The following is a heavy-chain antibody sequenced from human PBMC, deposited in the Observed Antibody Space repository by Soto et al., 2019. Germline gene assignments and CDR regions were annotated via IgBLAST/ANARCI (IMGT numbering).Heavy chain of an antibody. J-gene: IGHJ5*02. CDR3: AKDLVSSGCYDVGRVPFDP. CDR1: GFTFSSYG. CDR2: ISYDGSNK. D-gene: IGHD6-19*01. V-gene: IGHV3-30*18. Sequence: QVQLVESGGGVVQPGRSLRLSCAASGFTFSSYGMHWVRQAPGKGLEWVAVISYDGSNKYYADSVKGRFTISRDNSKNTLYLQMNSLRAEDTAVYYCAKDLVSSGCYDVGRVPFDPWGQGTLVTVSS.